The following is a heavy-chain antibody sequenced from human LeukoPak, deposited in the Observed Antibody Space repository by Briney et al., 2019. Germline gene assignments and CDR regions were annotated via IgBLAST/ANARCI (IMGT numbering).Heavy chain of an antibody. Sequence: PSETLSLTCAVSGGSISSSTNWWSWVRQPPGKGLEWIGEIYHSGGTNYNPSLKSRITISVDKSQNQFSLKVNSLTAADTAVYYCATNGYYCMDVWGKGTTVTVSS. CDR1: GGSISSSTNW. CDR2: IYHSGGT. J-gene: IGHJ6*03. D-gene: IGHD2-8*01. CDR3: ATNGYYCMDV. V-gene: IGHV4-4*02.